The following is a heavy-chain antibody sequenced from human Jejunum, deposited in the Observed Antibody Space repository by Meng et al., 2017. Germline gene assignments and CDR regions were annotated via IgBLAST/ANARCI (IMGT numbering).Heavy chain of an antibody. V-gene: IGHV3-7*01. J-gene: IGHJ4*02. Sequence: GGSLRPSCEASGFSIRNYWMSWVRHVPGKGLEWVASIKQDGSEKYYVDSVKGRFTISRDNAKNSLDLQMNSLRAEDTAVYYCASVDPYYFDYWGQGTLVTVSS. CDR2: IKQDGSEK. CDR1: GFSIRNYW. CDR3: ASVDPYYFDY.